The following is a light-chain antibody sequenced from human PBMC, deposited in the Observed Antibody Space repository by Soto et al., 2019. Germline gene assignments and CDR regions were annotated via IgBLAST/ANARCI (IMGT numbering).Light chain of an antibody. V-gene: IGKV3-20*01. CDR3: QQYGSSPRT. Sequence: EIVMTQSPDTLSLSPGERGTLSCRASQSVQSNLAWYQQKPGQAPRLLIYGASNRATGIPDRFSGSGSGTDFTLTISRLEPEDFAVYYCQQYGSSPRTFGQGTKVDIK. CDR2: GAS. CDR1: QSVQSN. J-gene: IGKJ1*01.